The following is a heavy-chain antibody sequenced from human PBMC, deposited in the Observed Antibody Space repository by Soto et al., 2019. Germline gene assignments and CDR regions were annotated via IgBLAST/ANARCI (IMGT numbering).Heavy chain of an antibody. CDR1: GGSISSGGYS. CDR3: ARVNSSACWFDP. V-gene: IGHV4-30-2*01. Sequence: PSETLSLTCAVSGGSISSGGYSWSWIRQPPGKGLKWIGYIYHSGSTYYNPSLKSRVTISVDRSKNQFSLKLSSVTAADTAVYYCARVNSSACWFDPWGQGTLVTVSS. D-gene: IGHD3-22*01. J-gene: IGHJ5*02. CDR2: IYHSGST.